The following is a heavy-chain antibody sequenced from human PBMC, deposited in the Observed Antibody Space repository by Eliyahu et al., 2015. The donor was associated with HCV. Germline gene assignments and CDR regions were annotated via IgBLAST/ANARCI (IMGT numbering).Heavy chain of an antibody. CDR3: ARERAEGSGLAFDI. CDR2: INXRVXI. D-gene: IGHD3-10*01. Sequence: QVQLQESGPGLVKPSETLSLTCXVXGXSXSXSDWDWIRQPPGKGLEXIGEWNGYINXRVXIAYNPSLKNRVTMSLDASKNFFSLKLRSVTATDTAVYYCARERAEGSGLAFDIWGQGMMVTVSS. V-gene: IGHV4-59*01. CDR1: GXSXSXSD. J-gene: IGHJ3*02.